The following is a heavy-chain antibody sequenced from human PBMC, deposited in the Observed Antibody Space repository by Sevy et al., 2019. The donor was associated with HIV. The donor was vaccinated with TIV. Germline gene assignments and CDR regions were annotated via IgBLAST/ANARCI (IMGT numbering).Heavy chain of an antibody. CDR1: GFTFSSFE. D-gene: IGHD4-17*01. CDR3: TRDLPPSATTVAHFDY. V-gene: IGHV3-48*03. Sequence: GGSLRLSCAASGFTFSSFEMNWVRQAPGKGLEWVSYISSSGNTISYSDSVKGRFTISRDNAKNSLYLQMNSLRVEDTAIYYCTRDLPPSATTVAHFDYWGQGTLVTVSS. CDR2: ISSSGNTI. J-gene: IGHJ4*02.